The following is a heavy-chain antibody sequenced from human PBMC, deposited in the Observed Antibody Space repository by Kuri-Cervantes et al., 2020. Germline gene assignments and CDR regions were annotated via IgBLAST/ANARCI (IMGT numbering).Heavy chain of an antibody. D-gene: IGHD1-1*01. J-gene: IGHJ6*03. CDR2: IYNNGST. V-gene: IGHV4-61*01. Sequence: GSLRLSCTVSGASVSTGSHFWSWIRQPPGKRLEWIGYIYNNGSTNYNPSLKSRVTISEDTSKNQFSLKLGSVTAADTAVYYCARGERLGNYYYMDVWGEGTTVTVSS. CDR1: GASVSTGSHF. CDR3: ARGERLGNYYYMDV.